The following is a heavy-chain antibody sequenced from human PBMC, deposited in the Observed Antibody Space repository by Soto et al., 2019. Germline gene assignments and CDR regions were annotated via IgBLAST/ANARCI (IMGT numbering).Heavy chain of an antibody. D-gene: IGHD3-10*01. V-gene: IGHV1-2*04. CDR2: INPNSGGT. Sequence: GASVKVSCKASGYTFTGYYMHWVRQAPGQGLEWMGWINPNSGGTNYAQKFQGWVTMTRDTSISTAYMELSRLRSDDTAVYYCARGVTMVRGVIKDYYYGMDVWGQGTTVSLL. J-gene: IGHJ6*02. CDR3: ARGVTMVRGVIKDYYYGMDV. CDR1: GYTFTGYY.